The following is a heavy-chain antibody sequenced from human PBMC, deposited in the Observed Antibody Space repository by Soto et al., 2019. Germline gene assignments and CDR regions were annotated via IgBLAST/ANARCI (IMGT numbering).Heavy chain of an antibody. CDR3: ASGHSGLLFHYYYMDV. D-gene: IGHD3-3*01. V-gene: IGHV3-66*01. CDR1: GCTVISND. Sequence: PGGSMRVSCAASGCTVISNDRSWVRQAPGKGLEWVSVIYSGGSTYYADSVKGRFTISRDNSKNTLYLQMNSLRAEDTAVYYCASGHSGLLFHYYYMDVWGKGTTVTVSS. J-gene: IGHJ6*03. CDR2: IYSGGST.